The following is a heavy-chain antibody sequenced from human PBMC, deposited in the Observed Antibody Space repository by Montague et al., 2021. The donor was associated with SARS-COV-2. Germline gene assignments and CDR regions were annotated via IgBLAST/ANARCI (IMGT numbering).Heavy chain of an antibody. CDR3: ARRVTRGAFDV. J-gene: IGHJ3*01. Sequence: SETLSLTCIMSGGSINSSTYYWAWIRQPPGKGLEWIATIYYRGAXWSDPSLRSRVTISADTSRNQFNLKLTSVTAADMGLYYCARRVTRGAFDVWGQGTMVTVSS. D-gene: IGHD1-1*01. CDR1: GGSINSSTYY. V-gene: IGHV4-39*01. CDR2: IYYRGAX.